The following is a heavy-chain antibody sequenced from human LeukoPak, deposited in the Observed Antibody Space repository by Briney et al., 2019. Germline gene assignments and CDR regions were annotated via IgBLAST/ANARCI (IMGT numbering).Heavy chain of an antibody. Sequence: GGSLRLSSAASGFTSDDNGIKWVRQVPGQGLEWLSGFNRSGGSTHYADSVKGRFTFSRDNAKNSVYLQMNSLRDEDTAVYYCARGLAARLDYWGQGTLVTVSS. J-gene: IGHJ4*02. D-gene: IGHD6-6*01. CDR1: GFTSDDNG. V-gene: IGHV3-20*03. CDR3: ARGLAARLDY. CDR2: FNRSGGST.